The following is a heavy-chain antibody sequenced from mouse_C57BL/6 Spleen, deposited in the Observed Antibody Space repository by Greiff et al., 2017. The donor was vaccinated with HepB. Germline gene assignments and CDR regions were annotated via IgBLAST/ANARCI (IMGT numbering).Heavy chain of an antibody. CDR3: ARSYKTWYFDV. D-gene: IGHD2-10*01. CDR2: IDPSDSYT. V-gene: IGHV1-69*01. CDR1: GYTFTSYW. Sequence: VQLQQPGAELVLPGASVKLSCKASGYTFTSYWMHWVKQRPGQGLEWIGEIDPSDSYTNYNQKFKGKSTLTVDKSSSTAYMQLSSLTSEDSAVYDGARSYKTWYFDVWGTGTTVTVAS. J-gene: IGHJ1*03.